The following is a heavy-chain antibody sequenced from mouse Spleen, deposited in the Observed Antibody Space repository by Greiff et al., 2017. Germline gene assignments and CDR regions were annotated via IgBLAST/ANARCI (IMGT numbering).Heavy chain of an antibody. D-gene: IGHD1-1*01. CDR1: GYTFTDYY. CDR3: AREGAYYCPFDY. CDR2: IYPGSGNT. J-gene: IGHJ2*01. V-gene: IGHV1-77*01. Sequence: VQLQESGAELARPGASVKLSCKASGYTFTDYYINWVKQRTGQGLEWIGEIYPGSGNTYYNEKFKGKATLTVDKSSSTAYMELSSLTSEDSAVYYCAREGAYYCPFDYWGQGTTLTVSS.